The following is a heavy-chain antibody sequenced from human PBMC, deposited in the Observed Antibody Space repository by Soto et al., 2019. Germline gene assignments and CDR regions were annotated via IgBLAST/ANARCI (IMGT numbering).Heavy chain of an antibody. V-gene: IGHV2-5*02. J-gene: IGHJ4*02. CDR2: IYWDDDK. D-gene: IGHD3-3*01. CDR3: AHRVLRAVFGLVTTTAIYFDF. Sequence: QITLNESGPTVVNPTETLTLTCTFSGFSLTTSGVGEGWVRQSPGKAPEWLAFIYWDDDKRYSTSLKSRLTFTKDTSKNQVVLTMANVDPADTATYYCAHRVLRAVFGLVTTTAIYFDFWGQGTPVVVSS. CDR1: GFSLTTSGVG.